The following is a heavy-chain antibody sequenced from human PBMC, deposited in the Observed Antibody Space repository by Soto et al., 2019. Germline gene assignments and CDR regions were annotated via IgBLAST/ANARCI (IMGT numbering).Heavy chain of an antibody. J-gene: IGHJ5*02. CDR2: INTDGSNT. D-gene: IGHD2-15*01. CDR3: AREFCSGRNCYTYSFDP. V-gene: IGHV3-74*01. Sequence: LRLSCAASGLTFNRYWMHWVRHAPGKGLVWVSHINTDGSNTNYADSVKGRFTISRDNAKSTLFLQMNSLRDEDTAVYYCAREFCSGRNCYTYSFDPWGQGIRVTVSS. CDR1: GLTFNRYW.